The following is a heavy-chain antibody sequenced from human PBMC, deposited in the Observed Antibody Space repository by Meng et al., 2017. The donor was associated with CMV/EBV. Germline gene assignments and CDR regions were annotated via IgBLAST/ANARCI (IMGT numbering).Heavy chain of an antibody. CDR1: GYSLTSYW. Sequence: GESLKISCKGSGYSLTSYWIGWVRQMPGKGLEWMGIIYPGDSDTRYSPSFQGQVTISADKSISTAYLQWSSLKASDTAMYYCARPRLDRGRYYYGMDVWGQGTTVTVSS. J-gene: IGHJ6*02. D-gene: IGHD1-14*01. V-gene: IGHV5-51*01. CDR3: ARPRLDRGRYYYGMDV. CDR2: IYPGDSDT.